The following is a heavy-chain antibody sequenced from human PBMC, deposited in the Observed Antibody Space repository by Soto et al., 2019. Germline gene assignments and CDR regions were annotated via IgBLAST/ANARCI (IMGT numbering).Heavy chain of an antibody. V-gene: IGHV1-46*01. J-gene: IGHJ6*02. D-gene: IGHD1-1*01. CDR2: INPSGGST. CDR1: GYGFTSDY. Sequence: SVNVSCKRVGYGFTSDYVDWVRQDHEQGLEWMGTINPSGGSTSYAQKFQGRVTMTRDTSTSTVYMELSSLRSEDTAVYYCARDWLHNPASRGMDVWGQGTTVTISS. CDR3: ARDWLHNPASRGMDV.